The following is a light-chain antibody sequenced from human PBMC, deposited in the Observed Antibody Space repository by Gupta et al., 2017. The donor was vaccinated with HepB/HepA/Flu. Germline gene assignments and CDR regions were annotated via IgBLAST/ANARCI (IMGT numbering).Light chain of an antibody. Sequence: QSVLTQPPSASGTPGQKVTISCSGSSSNIGSNPVNWYQQLPGTAPNLLIYRNNQRPSGVPDRFSGSKSGTSASLAISGLQSEDEADYYCAPWDDSLDGYVFGTGTKVTVL. J-gene: IGLJ1*01. V-gene: IGLV1-44*01. CDR3: APWDDSLDGYV. CDR2: RNN. CDR1: SSNIGSNP.